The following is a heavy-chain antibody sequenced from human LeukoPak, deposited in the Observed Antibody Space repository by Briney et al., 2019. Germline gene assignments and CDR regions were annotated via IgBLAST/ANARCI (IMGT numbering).Heavy chain of an antibody. CDR3: ARDDYVWGGFDY. V-gene: IGHV1-3*01. J-gene: IGHJ4*02. CDR2: INAGNGNT. CDR1: GYTFTSYA. Sequence: ASVKVSCKASGYTFTSYAMHWVRQAPGQRLEWMGWINAGNGNTKYSQKFQGRVTITRDTSASTAYMELSSLRSEDTAVYYCARDDYVWGGFDYWGQGTLVTVSS. D-gene: IGHD3-16*01.